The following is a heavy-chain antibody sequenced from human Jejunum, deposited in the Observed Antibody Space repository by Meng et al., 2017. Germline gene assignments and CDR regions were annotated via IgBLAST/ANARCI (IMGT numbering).Heavy chain of an antibody. CDR1: GLTVSTYG. V-gene: IGHV3-33*01. CDR2: IWYDGTNE. D-gene: IGHD1-26*01. J-gene: IGHJ4*02. Sequence: VGSGGVVVQPWRSLSPSCAASGLTVSTYGLYWVRQAPGKGLEWVAVIWYDGTNEDYADSVKGRFTISRDNSKNTLYLEMNTLRADDTAVYYCARGPSLGGAGSLFDYWGQGTLVTVSS. CDR3: ARGPSLGGAGSLFDY.